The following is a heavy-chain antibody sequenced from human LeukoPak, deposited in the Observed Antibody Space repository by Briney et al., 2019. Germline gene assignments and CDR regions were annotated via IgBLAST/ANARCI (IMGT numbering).Heavy chain of an antibody. CDR3: ARLPGEGYCSSTSCYDSLDY. J-gene: IGHJ4*02. D-gene: IGHD2-2*01. CDR2: IYPGDSDT. Sequence: GESLKISCKGSGYSFTSYWIGWVRQMPGKGLEWMGIIYPGDSDTRYSPSFQGQVTISADKSISTAYLQWSSLKASDTAMHYCARLPGEGYCSSTSCYDSLDYWGQGTLVTVSS. CDR1: GYSFTSYW. V-gene: IGHV5-51*01.